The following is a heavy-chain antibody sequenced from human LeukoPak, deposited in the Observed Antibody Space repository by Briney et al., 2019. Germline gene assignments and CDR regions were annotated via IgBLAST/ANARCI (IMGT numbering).Heavy chain of an antibody. D-gene: IGHD2-2*01. J-gene: IGHJ6*04. CDR1: GRTFSSYS. CDR3: ARVVRYCSSTSCYYRWGGMDV. Sequence: GGSLRLSCAASGRTFSSYSMSWVRQAPGKGLEWVANIKQDGSEKYYVHSVKGRFTISRDNAKNSLYLQMNRLSAEDTAVYYCARVVRYCSSTSCYYRWGGMDVWGKGTTVTVSS. V-gene: IGHV3-7*03. CDR2: IKQDGSEK.